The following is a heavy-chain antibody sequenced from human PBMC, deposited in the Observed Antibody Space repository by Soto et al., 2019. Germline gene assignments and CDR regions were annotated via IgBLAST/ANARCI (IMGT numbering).Heavy chain of an antibody. Sequence: GGSLRLSCAASGFSFSLYGMQWVRQAPGKGLEWVAVIWYDGSNEYYADSVKGRFTISRDNSKNTLYLQMNSLRAEDTAIYYCARSPYTTGYHYSMDVWGQGTTVTVSS. CDR3: ARSPYTTGYHYSMDV. D-gene: IGHD1-26*01. J-gene: IGHJ6*02. V-gene: IGHV3-33*01. CDR1: GFSFSLYG. CDR2: IWYDGSNE.